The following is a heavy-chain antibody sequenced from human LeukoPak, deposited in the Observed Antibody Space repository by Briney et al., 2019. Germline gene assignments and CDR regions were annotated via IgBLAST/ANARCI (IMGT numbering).Heavy chain of an antibody. Sequence: PGRSLRLSCAASRFTFSSYAMHWVRQAPGKGLEWVAVISYDGSNKYYADSVKGRFTISRDNSKNTLYLQMNSLRAEDTAVYYCARDRSDVVVAATPIPLDYWGQGTLVTVSS. D-gene: IGHD2-15*01. V-gene: IGHV3-30-3*01. CDR1: RFTFSSYA. J-gene: IGHJ4*02. CDR2: ISYDGSNK. CDR3: ARDRSDVVVAATPIPLDY.